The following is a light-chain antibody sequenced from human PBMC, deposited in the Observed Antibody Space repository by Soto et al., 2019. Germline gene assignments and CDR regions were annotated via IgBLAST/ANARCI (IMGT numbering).Light chain of an antibody. Sequence: IVLTQSPGTLSVSPGERSTRSSRAIQSVSSSYLAWYQQKPGQAPRLLIYGASSRATGIRDRFSGSGSGTDFTLTISRLEPEDFAVYFCQQYGSSPPWTFGQGTKVDIK. J-gene: IGKJ1*01. CDR2: GAS. CDR3: QQYGSSPPWT. V-gene: IGKV3-20*01. CDR1: QSVSSSY.